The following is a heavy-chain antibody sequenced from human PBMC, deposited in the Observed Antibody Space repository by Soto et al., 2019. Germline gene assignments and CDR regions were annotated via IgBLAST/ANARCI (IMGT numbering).Heavy chain of an antibody. J-gene: IGHJ6*02. CDR1: GGTFSSYT. CDR3: ANDIVVVPAAKSYYYYYGMDV. CDR2: IIPILGIA. D-gene: IGHD2-2*01. V-gene: IGHV1-69*02. Sequence: QVQLVQSGAEVKKPGSSVKVSCKASGGTFSSYTISWVRQAPGQGLEWMGRIIPILGIANYAQKFQGRVTSTADKSTXXAXMXXSSLRSEDTAVYYCANDIVVVPAAKSYYYYYGMDVWGQGTTVTVSS.